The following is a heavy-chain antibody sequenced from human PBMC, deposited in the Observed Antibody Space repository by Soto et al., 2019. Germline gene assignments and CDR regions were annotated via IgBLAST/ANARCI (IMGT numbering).Heavy chain of an antibody. Sequence: QVQLQESGPGLVKPSQTLSLICTVSGGSINSGGYYWNWIRQHPGKGLEWIGYIFYSGSTYYNPFLRSRVTISADTSENQVSLNLRSVTAAETAVYFGARGYRQSGYSSSWVFDYWGQGTLVNVSS. CDR1: GGSINSGGYY. CDR2: IFYSGST. D-gene: IGHD6-13*01. CDR3: ARGYRQSGYSSSWVFDY. J-gene: IGHJ4*02. V-gene: IGHV4-31*03.